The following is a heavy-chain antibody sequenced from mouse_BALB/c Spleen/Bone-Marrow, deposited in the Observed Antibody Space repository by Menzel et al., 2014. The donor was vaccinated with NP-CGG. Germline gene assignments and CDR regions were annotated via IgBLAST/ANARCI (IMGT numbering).Heavy chain of an antibody. V-gene: IGHV5-6*02. Sequence: EVKVVESGGDLVKPGGSLKLSCAASGFTFSNYGMSWVCQTPDKRLEWVATISSGGSYTYYPDSVKGRFTISRDNAKNTLYLQMSSLKSEDTAMYYCARRDGGPMDYWGQGTSVTVSS. CDR3: ARRDGGPMDY. D-gene: IGHD2-3*01. CDR1: GFTFSNYG. J-gene: IGHJ4*01. CDR2: ISSGGSYT.